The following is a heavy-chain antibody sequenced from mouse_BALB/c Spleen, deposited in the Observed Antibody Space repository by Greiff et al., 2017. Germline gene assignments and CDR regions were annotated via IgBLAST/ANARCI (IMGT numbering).Heavy chain of an antibody. D-gene: IGHD1-2*01. CDR3: TRDPFTTATRYFDV. V-gene: IGHV5-6-4*01. Sequence: EVHLVESGGGLVKPGGSLKLSCAASGFTFSSYTMSWVRQTPEKRLEWVATISSGGSYTYYPDSVKGRFTISRDNAKNTLYLQMSSLKSEDTAMYYCTRDPFTTATRYFDVWGAGTTVTVSS. CDR2: ISSGGSYT. J-gene: IGHJ1*01. CDR1: GFTFSSYT.